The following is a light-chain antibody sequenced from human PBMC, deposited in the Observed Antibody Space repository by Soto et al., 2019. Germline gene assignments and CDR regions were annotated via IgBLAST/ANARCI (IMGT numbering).Light chain of an antibody. CDR2: GAS. Sequence: EIVMRHSPATLSVSPGERATLSCRASQSVSSNLPWYQQKPGQAPRLLIYGASTRATGIAARFSGSGSGTAVALTMSGLQSEDFAVYYCQQYNNWPWTFGQGTKV. CDR3: QQYNNWPWT. CDR1: QSVSSN. J-gene: IGKJ1*01. V-gene: IGKV3-15*01.